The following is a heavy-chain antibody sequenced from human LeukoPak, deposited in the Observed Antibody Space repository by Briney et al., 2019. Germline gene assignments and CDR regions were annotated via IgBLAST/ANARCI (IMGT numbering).Heavy chain of an antibody. Sequence: SETLSLTRTVSGGSISRYYWNWIRQPPGKGLEWIGYIYYSGSTNYNPSLKSRVTISVDTSKNQFSLKLSSVTAADTAVYYCARGGWYPESFQHWGQGALVTVSS. J-gene: IGHJ1*01. V-gene: IGHV4-59*01. CDR2: IYYSGST. CDR1: GGSISRYY. D-gene: IGHD6-19*01. CDR3: ARGGWYPESFQH.